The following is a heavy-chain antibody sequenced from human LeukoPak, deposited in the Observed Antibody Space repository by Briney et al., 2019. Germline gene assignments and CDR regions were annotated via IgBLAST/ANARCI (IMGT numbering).Heavy chain of an antibody. J-gene: IGHJ4*02. V-gene: IGHV3-21*01. CDR3: ARDRRDGYNN. CDR2: ISSSSSYI. D-gene: IGHD5-24*01. CDR1: GFTFSSYS. Sequence: GGSLRLSCAASGFTFSSYSMNWVRQAPGRGLEWVSSISSSSSYIYYADSVKGRFTISRDNAKNSLYLQMNSLRAEDTAVYYCARDRRDGYNNWGQGTLVTVSS.